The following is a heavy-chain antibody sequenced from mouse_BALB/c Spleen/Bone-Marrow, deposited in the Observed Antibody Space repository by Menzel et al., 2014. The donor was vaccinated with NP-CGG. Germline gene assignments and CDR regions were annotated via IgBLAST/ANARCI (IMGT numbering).Heavy chain of an antibody. CDR3: AKNGGHDGWFAY. V-gene: IGHV2-5-1*01. Sequence: VQLQQSGPSLVQPSQSLSITCTVSGFSLTSYGVHWVRQSPGKGLEWLGVMWRGGSTDYNAAFMSRLSITKDNSKSQVFFKMNSLQADDTAIYYCAKNGGHDGWFAYWGQGTLVTVSA. CDR1: GFSLTSYG. J-gene: IGHJ3*01. D-gene: IGHD2-12*01. CDR2: MWRGGST.